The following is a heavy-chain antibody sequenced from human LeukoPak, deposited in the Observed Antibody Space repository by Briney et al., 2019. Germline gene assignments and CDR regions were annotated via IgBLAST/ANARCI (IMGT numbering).Heavy chain of an antibody. Sequence: GGSLRLSCAASGFTFSSYAMSWVRQAPGKGLEWVSAISGSGGSTYYADSVKGRFTISRDNSKNTLYLQMNNLRAEDTAVYYCAKDSSSWYPLFWDYWGQGTLVTVSS. CDR2: ISGSGGST. CDR1: GFTFSSYA. J-gene: IGHJ4*02. D-gene: IGHD6-13*01. CDR3: AKDSSSWYPLFWDY. V-gene: IGHV3-23*01.